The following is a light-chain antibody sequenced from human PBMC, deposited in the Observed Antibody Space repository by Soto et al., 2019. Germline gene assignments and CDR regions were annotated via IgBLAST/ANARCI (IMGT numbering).Light chain of an antibody. CDR2: EVS. Sequence: QSVLTQPASVSGSPGQSITISCTGTSSDVGGYNYVSWYQQHPGKAPKLMIYEVSNRPSGVSNRFSGSKSGNTASLTISGLQAEDEADYYCSSYTSSSTLNWEFGGGTKLTVL. CDR3: SSYTSSSTLNWE. V-gene: IGLV2-14*01. CDR1: SSDVGGYNY. J-gene: IGLJ3*02.